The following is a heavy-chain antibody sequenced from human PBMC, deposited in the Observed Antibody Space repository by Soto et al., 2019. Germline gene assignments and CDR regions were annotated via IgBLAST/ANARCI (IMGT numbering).Heavy chain of an antibody. J-gene: IGHJ4*02. D-gene: IGHD1-26*01. V-gene: IGHV3-53*01. Sequence: EVQLVESGGGLIQPGGSLRLSCAASGFTVNSNYMNWVRQAPGKGLEWVSVIYSGGSTYYADSVKGRFTISRDNSKNTLSLQMNSLRAEDTAVYYCARGKWAGAATPIEYWGQGTLVTVSS. CDR1: GFTVNSNY. CDR2: IYSGGST. CDR3: ARGKWAGAATPIEY.